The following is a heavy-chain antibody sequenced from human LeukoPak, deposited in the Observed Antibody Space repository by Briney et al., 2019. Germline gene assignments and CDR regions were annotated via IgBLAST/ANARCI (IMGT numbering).Heavy chain of an antibody. D-gene: IGHD3-3*01. CDR2: ISSSSSTI. J-gene: IGHJ3*02. Sequence: PGGSLRLSCAASGFTFSSYSMNWVRQAPGKGLEWVSYISSSSSTIYYADSVKGRFTISRDNAKNSLYLQMNSLRAEDTAVYYCARDRKRYYDFWSGLGAFDIWGQGTMATVSS. CDR3: ARDRKRYYDFWSGLGAFDI. CDR1: GFTFSSYS. V-gene: IGHV3-48*01.